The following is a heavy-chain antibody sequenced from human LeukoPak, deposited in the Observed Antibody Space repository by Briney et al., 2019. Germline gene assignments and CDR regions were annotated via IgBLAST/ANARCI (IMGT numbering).Heavy chain of an antibody. V-gene: IGHV4-34*01. J-gene: IGHJ4*02. D-gene: IGHD2-15*01. Sequence: KPSETLSLTCAVYGGSFSGYYWSWIRQPPGKGLEWIGEINHSGSTNYNPSLKSRVTISVDTSKNQFSLKLSSVTAADTAVYYCASPRGVVDFDYWGQGTLVTVSS. CDR3: ASPRGVVDFDY. CDR1: GGSFSGYY. CDR2: INHSGST.